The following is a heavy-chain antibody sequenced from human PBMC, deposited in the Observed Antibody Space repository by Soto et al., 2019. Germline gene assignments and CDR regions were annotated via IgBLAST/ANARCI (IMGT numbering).Heavy chain of an antibody. CDR2: IWYDGSNK. J-gene: IGHJ4*02. CDR1: GFTFSSYG. CDR3: ARDKFLWFGDHKFDY. D-gene: IGHD3-10*01. V-gene: IGHV3-33*01. Sequence: PGGSLRLSCAASGFTFSSYGMHWVRQAPGKGLEWVAVIWYDGSNKYYADSVKGRFTISRDNSKNTLYLQMNSLRAEDTAVYYCARDKFLWFGDHKFDYWGQGTLVTVS.